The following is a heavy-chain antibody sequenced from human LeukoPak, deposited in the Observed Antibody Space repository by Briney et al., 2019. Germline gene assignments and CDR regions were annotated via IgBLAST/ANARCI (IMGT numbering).Heavy chain of an antibody. J-gene: IGHJ4*02. D-gene: IGHD3-10*01. CDR3: ARDRVLLWFGELSAFDY. V-gene: IGHV1-18*04. CDR2: ISAYNGNT. CDR1: GYTFTGYY. Sequence: ASVKVSCKASGYTFTGYYMHWVRQAPGQGLEWMGWISAYNGNTNYAQKLQGRVTMTTDTSTSTAYMELRSLRSDDTAVYYCARDRVLLWFGELSAFDYWGQGTLVTVSS.